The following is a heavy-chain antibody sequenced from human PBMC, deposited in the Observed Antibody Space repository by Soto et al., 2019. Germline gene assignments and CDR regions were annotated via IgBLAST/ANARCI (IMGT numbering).Heavy chain of an antibody. D-gene: IGHD5-12*01. Sequence: GESLKISCKGSGYSFTSYWIGWVRQMPGKGLEWMGIIKHGDSDTRYNQSLQCQVTIPADKSISIAYLQWRSLKVSDTAMYYCARRSGDIVATFDYYYYGMDVWGQGNTV. CDR1: GYSFTSYW. V-gene: IGHV5-51*01. CDR2: IKHGDSDT. CDR3: ARRSGDIVATFDYYYYGMDV. J-gene: IGHJ6*02.